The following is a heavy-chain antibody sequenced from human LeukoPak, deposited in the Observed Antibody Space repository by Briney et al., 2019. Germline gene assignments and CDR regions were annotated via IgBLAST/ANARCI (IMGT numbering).Heavy chain of an antibody. D-gene: IGHD3-9*01. CDR3: AKDISGGFYDILTGPFDY. J-gene: IGHJ4*02. V-gene: IGHV3-9*01. CDR1: GFTFDDYA. Sequence: PGGSLRLSCAASGFTFDDYAMHWVRQAPGKGLEWVSGISWNSGSIGYADSVKGRFTISRDNAKNSLYLQMNSLRAEDTALYYCAKDISGGFYDILTGPFDYWGQGTLVTVSS. CDR2: ISWNSGSI.